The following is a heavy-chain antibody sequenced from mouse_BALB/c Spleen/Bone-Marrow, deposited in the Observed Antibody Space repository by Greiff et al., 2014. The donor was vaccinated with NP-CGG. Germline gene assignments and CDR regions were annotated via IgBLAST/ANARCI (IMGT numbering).Heavy chain of an antibody. J-gene: IGHJ2*01. CDR1: GYTFTGNT. V-gene: IGHV1-18*01. CDR2: INPNIGGS. Sequence: EVQLQQSGPELVKPGASMNISCKTSGYTFTGNTIHWVKQSQRKSLEWIGSINPNIGGSTYNQNFKDKATLTVDKSSRTAYMELRSLTSEDSAVYYCARSVHFDYWGQGSTLTVSS. CDR3: ARSVHFDY.